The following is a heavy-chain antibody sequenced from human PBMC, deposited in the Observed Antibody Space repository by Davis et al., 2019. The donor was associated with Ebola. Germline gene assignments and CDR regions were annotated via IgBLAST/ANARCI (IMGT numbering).Heavy chain of an antibody. CDR1: GFTFNHAW. CDR3: AIGDSGSRLEY. V-gene: IGHV3-15*01. D-gene: IGHD1-26*01. CDR2: IKSETDGGTT. Sequence: PGGSLRPSCTASGFTFNHAWMSWVRQAPGKGLAWVGRIKSETDGGTTDYAAPVKGRFTISRDFSTNTLNLQMNSLKIEDTGIYYCAIGDSGSRLEYWGQGALVTVSS. J-gene: IGHJ4*02.